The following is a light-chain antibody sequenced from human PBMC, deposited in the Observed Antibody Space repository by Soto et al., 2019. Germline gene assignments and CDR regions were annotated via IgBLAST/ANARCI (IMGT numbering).Light chain of an antibody. CDR2: AAS. V-gene: IGKV1-39*01. J-gene: IGKJ1*01. CDR3: HQTAANPWT. CDR1: QNIGVY. Sequence: DIQMTQSPSSXSASVGDRVTITCRASQNIGVYLNWYQKKPGKAPKLLIHAASSLHSGVPSTFSGSGSGTDFALTISSLQPEDFATYYCHQTAANPWTFAQGTKVDIK.